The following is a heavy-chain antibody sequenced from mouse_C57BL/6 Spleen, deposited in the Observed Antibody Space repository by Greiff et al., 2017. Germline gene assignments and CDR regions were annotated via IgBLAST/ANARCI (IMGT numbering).Heavy chain of an antibody. J-gene: IGHJ1*03. Sequence: QVHVKQSGAELARPGASVKMSCKASGYTFTSYTMHWVKQRPGQGLEWIGYINPSSGYTKYNQKFKDKATLAADKSSSTAYMQLSSLTSEDSAVYYCARSLYDGYYVGYFDVWGTGTTVTVSS. CDR1: GYTFTSYT. D-gene: IGHD2-3*01. CDR2: INPSSGYT. V-gene: IGHV1-4*01. CDR3: ARSLYDGYYVGYFDV.